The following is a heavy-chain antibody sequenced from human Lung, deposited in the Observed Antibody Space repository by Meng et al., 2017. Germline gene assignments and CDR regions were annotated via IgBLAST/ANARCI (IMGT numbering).Heavy chain of an antibody. D-gene: IGHD4-17*01. V-gene: IGHV1-46*01. Sequence: VQLVQSGAEVKNPGASVKVSCKASGYTFTRNWMHWVRQAPGQGLEWMGIINPSDGYTMYEQKFQDRITITGDTSTGTVYMELSGLRSEDTAVYYCTRDHSTADVTVWWFDPWGQGTLVTVSS. CDR3: TRDHSTADVTVWWFDP. CDR2: INPSDGYT. CDR1: GYTFTRNW. J-gene: IGHJ5*02.